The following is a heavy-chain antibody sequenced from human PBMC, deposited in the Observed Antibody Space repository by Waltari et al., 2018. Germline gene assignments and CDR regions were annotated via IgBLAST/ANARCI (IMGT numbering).Heavy chain of an antibody. CDR3: AKDHGIAY. D-gene: IGHD2-21*01. CDR1: GLPFSTFA. Sequence: QLLESGGDLVQPGGSLRLSCSDSGLPFSTFAMSWVRQAPGKGLEWVSGISNSGRDTYYADSVKGRFTISRDNSKKTLYLQMKSLRVEDTAVYYCAKDHGIAYWGRGTLVSVSA. V-gene: IGHV3-23*01. CDR2: ISNSGRDT. J-gene: IGHJ4*02.